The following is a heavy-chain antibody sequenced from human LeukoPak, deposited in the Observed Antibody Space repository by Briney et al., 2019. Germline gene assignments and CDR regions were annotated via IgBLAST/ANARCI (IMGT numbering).Heavy chain of an antibody. CDR3: VRDGYCGSATCSGWFDP. CDR2: ISYDGSNA. V-gene: IGHV3-30*04. CDR1: GISFSRFA. D-gene: IGHD2-2*03. J-gene: IGHJ5*02. Sequence: PGGSLRLSCAASGISFSRFAMHWVRQAPGKGLEWVAVISYDGSNAYHADSVKGRFTISRDNSKNTLHIQMNSLRPEDTAVYYCVRDGYCGSATCSGWFDPWGQGTLVTVSS.